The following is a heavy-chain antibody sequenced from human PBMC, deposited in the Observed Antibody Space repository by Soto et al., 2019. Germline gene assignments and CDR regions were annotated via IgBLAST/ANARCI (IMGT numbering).Heavy chain of an antibody. V-gene: IGHV1-69*13. CDR1: GGTFSNYA. CDR2: IIPIIGTT. D-gene: IGHD6-13*01. CDR3: ARVSSSWYKDYFDY. Sequence: SVKVSCTASGGTFSNYAISWVRQAPGQGLEWMGGIIPIIGTTNYAQRFQGRVTITADESTSTAYMELSSLRSEDTAVYYCARVSSSWYKDYFDYWGQGTLVTVSS. J-gene: IGHJ4*02.